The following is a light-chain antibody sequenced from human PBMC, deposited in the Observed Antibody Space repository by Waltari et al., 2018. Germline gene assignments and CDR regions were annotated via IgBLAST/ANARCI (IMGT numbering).Light chain of an antibody. CDR3: SSFTSSTTGI. CDR1: SSDSGGYEY. CDR2: DVN. V-gene: IGLV2-14*03. J-gene: IGLJ2*01. Sequence: SALTQPDSVSGSPGQSITISCSGISSDSGGYEYVSWYQQHPGKAPKAIIYDVNNRPSGVSTRFSGSKSGSSASLTISGLQAEDEADYYCSSFTSSTTGIFGGGTKVTVL.